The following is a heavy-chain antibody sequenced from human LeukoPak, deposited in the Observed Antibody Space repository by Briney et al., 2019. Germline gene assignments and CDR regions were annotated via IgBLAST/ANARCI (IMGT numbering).Heavy chain of an antibody. CDR2: IKGKTDGGTT. CDR3: TTGTWIQLWLADY. D-gene: IGHD5-18*01. Sequence: GRPLRLSCAASGFTFSNACMSWVRQAPGKGLEWVGHIKGKTDGGTTDYAAPVQGIFTISRDDSKNTLFLQMNSLKTEDTAVYYCTTGTWIQLWLADYWGQGTLVTVSS. CDR1: GFTFSNAC. V-gene: IGHV3-15*01. J-gene: IGHJ4*02.